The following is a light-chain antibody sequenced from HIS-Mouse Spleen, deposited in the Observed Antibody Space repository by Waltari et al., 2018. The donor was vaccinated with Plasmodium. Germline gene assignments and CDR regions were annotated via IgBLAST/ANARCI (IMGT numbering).Light chain of an antibody. CDR2: GNS. CDR3: QSYDSSLSGWV. J-gene: IGLJ3*02. Sequence: QSVLTQPPSVSGAPGQRVTIPCTGSSSNTGPGQDVHWYQQLPGTAPQPLIYGNSNRPSGVPDRFSGSKSGTSASLAITGLQAEDEADYYCQSYDSSLSGWVFGGGTKLTVL. CDR1: SSNTGPGQD. V-gene: IGLV1-40*01.